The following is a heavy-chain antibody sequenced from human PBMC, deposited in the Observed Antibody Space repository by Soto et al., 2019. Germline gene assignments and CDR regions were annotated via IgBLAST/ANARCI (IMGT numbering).Heavy chain of an antibody. J-gene: IGHJ5*02. D-gene: IGHD3-3*01. Sequence: PSETLSLTCAVSGGSISSGGYSWSWIRQPPGKGLEWIGYIYHSGSTYYNPSLKSRVTISVDRSKNQFSLKLSSVTAADTAVYYCARGNYDFWSGYYTWFDPWGQGTLVTVSS. CDR3: ARGNYDFWSGYYTWFDP. V-gene: IGHV4-30-2*01. CDR1: GGSISSGGYS. CDR2: IYHSGST.